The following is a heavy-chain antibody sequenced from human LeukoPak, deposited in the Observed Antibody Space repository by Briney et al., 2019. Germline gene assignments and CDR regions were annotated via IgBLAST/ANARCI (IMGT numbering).Heavy chain of an antibody. D-gene: IGHD1-1*01. J-gene: IGHJ4*02. CDR1: GGSVSSFY. Sequence: KASETLSLTCAVYGGSVSSFYWSWIRQPPGKGLEWIGEITHSGNTNSNPSLKSRVTISADTSNNQFTLKLSSVTAGDTAVYYCDSEDGILGHWGQGTLVTVPS. V-gene: IGHV4-34*01. CDR3: DSEDGILGH. CDR2: ITHSGNT.